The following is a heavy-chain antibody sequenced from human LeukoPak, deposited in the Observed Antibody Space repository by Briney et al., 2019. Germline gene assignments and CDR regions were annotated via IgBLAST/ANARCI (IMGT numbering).Heavy chain of an antibody. CDR1: GFTFSSYA. J-gene: IGHJ5*02. D-gene: IGHD5-12*01. CDR3: AKFPRGYSGYDPPNWFDP. Sequence: PGRSLSLSFAASGFTFSSYAMHWVRQAPGKGLEWVAVISYDGSNKYYSDSVKGRFTISRDNSKNTLYLQMNSLRAEDTAVYYCAKFPRGYSGYDPPNWFDPWGQGTLVTVSS. CDR2: ISYDGSNK. V-gene: IGHV3-30-3*02.